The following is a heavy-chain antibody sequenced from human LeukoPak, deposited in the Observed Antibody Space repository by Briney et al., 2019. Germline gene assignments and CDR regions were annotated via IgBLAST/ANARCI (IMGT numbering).Heavy chain of an antibody. CDR1: GFTFSSYS. CDR3: ARDRAAVAPFDY. V-gene: IGHV3-21*01. D-gene: IGHD6-19*01. CDR2: ISSSSYI. Sequence: GGSLRLSCAASGFTFSSYSMNWVRQAPGKGLEWVSSISSSSYIYYADSVKGRFTISRDNAKNSLYPQMNSLRAEDTAVYYCARDRAAVAPFDYWGQGTLVTVSS. J-gene: IGHJ4*02.